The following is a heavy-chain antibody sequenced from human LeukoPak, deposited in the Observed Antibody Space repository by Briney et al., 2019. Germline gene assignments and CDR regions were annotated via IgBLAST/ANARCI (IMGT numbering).Heavy chain of an antibody. D-gene: IGHD2-2*01. V-gene: IGHV1-2*02. CDR2: INPNSGGT. J-gene: IGHJ6*02. Sequence: VASVKVSCKASGYTFTGYYMHWVRQAPGQGLEWMGWINPNSGGTNYAQKFQGRVTMTRDTSISTAYMELRSLRSDDTAVYYCARALFDIVVVPAAKDRADEIHYYYYYGMDVWGQGTTVTVSS. CDR1: GYTFTGYY. CDR3: ARALFDIVVVPAAKDRADEIHYYYYYGMDV.